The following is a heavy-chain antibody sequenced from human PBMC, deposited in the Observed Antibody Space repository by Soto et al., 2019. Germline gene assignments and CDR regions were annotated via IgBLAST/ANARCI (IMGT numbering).Heavy chain of an antibody. CDR3: AREGGMGSGTFNWFDP. CDR2: IYYSGST. Sequence: QVQLQESGPGLVKPSQTLSLTCTVSGGSISSGGYYWSWIRQHPGKGLEWIGYIYYSGSTYYNPSLKSRVTISVDSSKNQFSLKLIPVTAADTAVYYCAREGGMGSGTFNWFDPWGQGTLVTVSS. D-gene: IGHD3-10*01. V-gene: IGHV4-31*03. J-gene: IGHJ5*02. CDR1: GGSISSGGYY.